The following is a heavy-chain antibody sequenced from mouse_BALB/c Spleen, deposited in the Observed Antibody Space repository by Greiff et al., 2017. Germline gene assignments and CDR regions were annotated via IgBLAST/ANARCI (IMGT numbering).Heavy chain of an antibody. CDR2: INPSSGYT. V-gene: IGHV1-4*02. CDR3: ARSSYYGSSIDY. CDR1: GYTFTSYT. D-gene: IGHD1-1*01. Sequence: QVQLQQSAAELARPGASVKMSCKASGYTFTSYTMHWVKQRPGQGLEWIGYINPSSGYTEYNQKFKDKTTLTADKSSSTAYMQLSSLTSEDSAVYYCARSSYYGSSIDYWGQGTTLTVSS. J-gene: IGHJ2*01.